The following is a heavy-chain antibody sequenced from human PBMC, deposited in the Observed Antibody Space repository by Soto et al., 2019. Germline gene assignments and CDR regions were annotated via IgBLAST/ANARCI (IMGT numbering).Heavy chain of an antibody. CDR1: GYTFSTYG. CDR3: ARVPRRIWAFDY. D-gene: IGHD7-27*01. J-gene: IGHJ4*02. V-gene: IGHV1-18*01. CDR2: ISAYNGHT. Sequence: QIQLVQSGAEVQKPGASVKVSCKASGYTFSTYGISWVRQAPGQGLEWIGWISAYNGHTNYAQKFQGRVTMTTDTSTNTANVELRRLRSDDTAVYYCARVPRRIWAFDYWGQGTLVTVSS.